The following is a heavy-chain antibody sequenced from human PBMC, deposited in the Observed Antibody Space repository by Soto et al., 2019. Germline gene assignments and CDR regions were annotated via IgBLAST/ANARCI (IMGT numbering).Heavy chain of an antibody. Sequence: GGSLRLSCAASGFTFSSYAMSWVRQAPGKGLEWVSAISGSGGSTYYADSVKGWFTISRDNSKNTLYLQMNSLRAEDTAVYYCAKEGDYYDSSGYYFVNWFDPWGQGT. V-gene: IGHV3-23*01. J-gene: IGHJ5*02. CDR1: GFTFSSYA. D-gene: IGHD3-22*01. CDR3: AKEGDYYDSSGYYFVNWFDP. CDR2: ISGSGGST.